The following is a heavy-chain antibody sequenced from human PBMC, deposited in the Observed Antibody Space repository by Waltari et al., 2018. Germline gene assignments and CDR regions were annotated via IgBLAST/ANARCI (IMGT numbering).Heavy chain of an antibody. CDR2: ISGSGATT. D-gene: IGHD6-19*01. Sequence: EVQLLESGGAVIQPGGSLKLSCRVSGFSFMSHAMSWVRQAPGKGLEWVSAISGSGATTYYADSVKGRFTISRDNSKNTFYLQMTSLTADDTGIYYCAKEGLTVAATEDWGQGTLVTVYS. J-gene: IGHJ4*02. CDR1: GFSFMSHA. V-gene: IGHV3-23*01. CDR3: AKEGLTVAATED.